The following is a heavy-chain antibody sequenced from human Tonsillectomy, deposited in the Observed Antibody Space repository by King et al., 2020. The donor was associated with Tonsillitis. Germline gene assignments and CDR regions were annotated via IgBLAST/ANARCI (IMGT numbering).Heavy chain of an antibody. CDR2: IRYDGRKT. CDR3: ARDDPPYSGGYDGAPAGK. Sequence: VQLVESGGGVVQPGGSLRLSCVASGFTFNTYGMQWVRQAPGKGLEWVAFIRYDGRKTHYVDSVEGRFTMSRENSQNTLYLQMRSLRGEDTAVYYCARDDPPYSGGYDGAPAGKWGPGPLVTVSP. J-gene: IGHJ4*02. V-gene: IGHV3-30*02. D-gene: IGHD3-22*01. CDR1: GFTFNTYG.